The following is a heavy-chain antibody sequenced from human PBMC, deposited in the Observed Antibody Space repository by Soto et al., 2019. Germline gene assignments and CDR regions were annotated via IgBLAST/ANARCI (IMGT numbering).Heavy chain of an antibody. CDR1: GYTCTSYY. Sequence: ASVKVSCKASGYTCTSYYINWVRQTTGQGLEWMGWMNPNSGNTGYAQKFQGRVTMTRNTSISTAYMELSSLRSEDTDVYYCALRSTSCCYYYGMDVWGQGTTVTVSS. CDR2: MNPNSGNT. J-gene: IGHJ6*02. V-gene: IGHV1-8*01. CDR3: ALRSTSCCYYYGMDV. D-gene: IGHD2-2*01.